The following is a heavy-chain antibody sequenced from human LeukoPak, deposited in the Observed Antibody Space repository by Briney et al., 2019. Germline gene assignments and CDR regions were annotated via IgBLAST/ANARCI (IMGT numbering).Heavy chain of an antibody. CDR1: GGTFSSYA. Sequence: SVKVSCKASGGTFSSYAISWVRQAPGQGREWMGGIIPIFGTANYAQKFQGRVTITADESTSTAYMELSSLRSEDTAVYYCAREESGYYTAPPFDYWGQGTLVAVSS. CDR2: IIPIFGTA. D-gene: IGHD3-3*01. V-gene: IGHV1-69*01. J-gene: IGHJ4*02. CDR3: AREESGYYTAPPFDY.